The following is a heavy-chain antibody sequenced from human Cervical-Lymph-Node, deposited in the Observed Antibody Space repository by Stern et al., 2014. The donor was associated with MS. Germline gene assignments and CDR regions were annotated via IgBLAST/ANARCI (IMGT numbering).Heavy chain of an antibody. Sequence: QVQLGQSGAEVKKPGSSVKVSCRASGSTFNTYAINWVRQAPGQGLEWMGGILPTFGKATYAPTFQGRVTISGDDSTNTVYMELSSLSSEDTAVYYCARPTTVTVGAMDVWGQGTTVTVSS. V-gene: IGHV1-69*01. CDR3: ARPTTVTVGAMDV. CDR1: GSTFNTYA. J-gene: IGHJ6*02. CDR2: ILPTFGKA. D-gene: IGHD4-17*01.